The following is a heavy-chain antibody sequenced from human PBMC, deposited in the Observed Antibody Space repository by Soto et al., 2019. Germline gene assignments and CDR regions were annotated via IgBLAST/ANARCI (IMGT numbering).Heavy chain of an antibody. Sequence: QVQLQESGPGLVKPSETLSLICNVSGGSINSGSFYWSWIRQPPGKGLEWIGYIFYSGSTKYNPSLKSRATILVDPSRRQFSLRLASVTAADTAVYYCARENGNWNYAFDIWGQGTLVTVSS. D-gene: IGHD1-7*01. CDR3: ARENGNWNYAFDI. CDR2: IFYSGST. CDR1: GGSINSGSFY. J-gene: IGHJ3*02. V-gene: IGHV4-61*01.